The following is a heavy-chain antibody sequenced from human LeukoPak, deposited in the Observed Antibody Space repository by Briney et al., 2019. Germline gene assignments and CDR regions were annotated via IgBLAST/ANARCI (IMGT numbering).Heavy chain of an antibody. CDR2: INHGGST. Sequence: SETVSLTCAVYGGSFSCYYWSWIRQPPGQGLEWIGEINHGGSTNYNPSLKSRVTISVDTSKNQFSLKLSSVTAADTAVYYCASGRGSWLYNWFDPWGQGTLVTVSS. V-gene: IGHV4-34*01. CDR1: GGSFSCYY. CDR3: ASGRGSWLYNWFDP. D-gene: IGHD6-13*01. J-gene: IGHJ5*02.